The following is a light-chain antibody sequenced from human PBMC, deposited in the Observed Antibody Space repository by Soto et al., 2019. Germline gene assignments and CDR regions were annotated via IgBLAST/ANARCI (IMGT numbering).Light chain of an antibody. V-gene: IGKV3-20*01. Sequence: EIVLTQSPGTLSLSPGERATLSCRASQSVSSTYLAWYQQKPGQAPRLLIYGASTRATGIADRFSGSGSGTDFTLTISRLEPEDFAVYYCQQSGSSPPITFGQGTRLEIK. CDR2: GAS. CDR3: QQSGSSPPIT. CDR1: QSVSSTY. J-gene: IGKJ5*01.